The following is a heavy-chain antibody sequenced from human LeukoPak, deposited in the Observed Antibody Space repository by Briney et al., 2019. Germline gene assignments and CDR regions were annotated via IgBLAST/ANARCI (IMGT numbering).Heavy chain of an antibody. CDR1: GYTFTSYG. CDR3: ARGSRSRPYHYYYYGMDV. J-gene: IGHJ6*02. D-gene: IGHD2-2*02. V-gene: IGHV1-18*01. CDR2: ISAYNGNT. Sequence: GASVKVSCKASGYTFTSYGISWVRQAPGQGLEWMGWISAYNGNTNYAQKLQGRVTMTTDTSTSTAYMELRSLRSDDTAVYYCARGSRSRPYHYYYYGMDVWGQGTTVTVSS.